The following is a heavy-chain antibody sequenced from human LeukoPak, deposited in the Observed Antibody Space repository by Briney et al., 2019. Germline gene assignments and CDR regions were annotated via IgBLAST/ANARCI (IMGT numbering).Heavy chain of an antibody. CDR2: IRQDGSEK. Sequence: GGSLRLSCAVSGFTFSSAWMSWVRQAPGKGLEWVAHIRQDGSEKYYVGSVKGRVTISRDNAKNALYLQMNSLRVDDTAVYYCVRDHCTGAGCQGRDAFDKWGQGTMVIVSS. CDR1: GFTFSSAW. D-gene: IGHD2-8*02. CDR3: VRDHCTGAGCQGRDAFDK. J-gene: IGHJ3*02. V-gene: IGHV3-7*01.